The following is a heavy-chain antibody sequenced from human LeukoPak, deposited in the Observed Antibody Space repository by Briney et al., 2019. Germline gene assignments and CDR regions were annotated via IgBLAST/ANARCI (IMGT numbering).Heavy chain of an antibody. D-gene: IGHD6-13*01. CDR2: IYYSGST. J-gene: IGHJ4*02. CDR3: ARHLRGEQQLSGFDY. Sequence: SETLSLTCTVSGGSISTYYWSWIRQPPGKGLEWIGYIYYSGSTKYNPSLRSRVTISADTSKNQFSLKLSSVTAADTAVYYCARHLRGEQQLSGFDYWGQGTPVTVSS. V-gene: IGHV4-59*08. CDR1: GGSISTYY.